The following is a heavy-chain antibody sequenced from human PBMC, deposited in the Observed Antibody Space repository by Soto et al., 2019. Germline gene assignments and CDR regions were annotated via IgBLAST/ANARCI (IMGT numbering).Heavy chain of an antibody. V-gene: IGHV1-8*01. J-gene: IGHJ4*02. CDR1: GNTFTSYD. CDR2: INPNSGNI. D-gene: IGHD3-10*01. CDR3: ARGRASGSYYLLDY. Sequence: TSVKVSFKSSGNTFTSYDINWVLQATGHGLEWMGWINPNSGNIGYAQKFQGRVTMTRDTAIRTAYMEVSRLRSDDTAVYYCARGRASGSYYLLDYWGQGTLVTVSS.